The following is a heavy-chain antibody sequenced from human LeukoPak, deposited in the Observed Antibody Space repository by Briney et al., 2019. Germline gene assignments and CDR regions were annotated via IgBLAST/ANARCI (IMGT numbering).Heavy chain of an antibody. CDR2: INPNSGGT. Sequence: ASVKVSCKASGYTFTGYYMHWVRQAPGQGLEWMGRINPNSGGTNYAQKLQGRVTMTRDTSISTAYMELSRLRSDDTAVYYCARGYCSGGSCYEFDPWGQGTLVTVSS. J-gene: IGHJ5*02. CDR3: ARGYCSGGSCYEFDP. D-gene: IGHD2-15*01. CDR1: GYTFTGYY. V-gene: IGHV1-2*06.